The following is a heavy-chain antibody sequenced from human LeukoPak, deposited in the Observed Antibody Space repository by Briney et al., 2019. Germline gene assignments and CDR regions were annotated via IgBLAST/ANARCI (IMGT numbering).Heavy chain of an antibody. CDR3: ARDRGTPKTYYYGMDV. J-gene: IGHJ6*02. D-gene: IGHD3-10*01. CDR1: GGSISSYY. CDR2: IYYSGST. Sequence: SETLSLTCTVSGGSISSYYWSWIRQPPGKGLEWIGYIYYSGSTSYNPSLKSRVSISVDTSKNQFSLKLSSVTAADTAVYYCARDRGTPKTYYYGMDVWGQGTTVTVSS. V-gene: IGHV4-59*01.